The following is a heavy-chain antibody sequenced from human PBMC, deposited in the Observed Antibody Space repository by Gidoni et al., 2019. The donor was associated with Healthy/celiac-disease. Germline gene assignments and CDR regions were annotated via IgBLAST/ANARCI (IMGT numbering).Heavy chain of an antibody. CDR3: AKDTPPFYCSSTSCYPY. D-gene: IGHD2-2*01. CDR2: ISGSGGST. J-gene: IGHJ4*02. V-gene: IGHV3-23*01. CDR1: GFTFRSYA. Sequence: EVQLLESGGGLVQPGGSLRLSCAASGFTFRSYAMGWVRQAPGKGLEWVSAISGSGGSTYYADSVKGRFTISRDNSKNTLYLQMNSLRAEDTAVYYCAKDTPPFYCSSTSCYPYWGQGTLVTVSS.